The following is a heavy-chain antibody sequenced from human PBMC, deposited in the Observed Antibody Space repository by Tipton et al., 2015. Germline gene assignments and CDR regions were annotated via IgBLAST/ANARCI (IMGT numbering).Heavy chain of an antibody. V-gene: IGHV3-23*01. Sequence: LSLTCAASGFTFRSYAMSWVRQAPGKGLEWVSAISGSGGNTYYPDSVKGRFNISRDNSKTTLYLQMNSLRAGDTAVYYCARGGLTAVGTPLDLWGQRTLVTVSS. CDR1: GFTFRSYA. J-gene: IGHJ5*02. CDR3: ARGGLTAVGTPLDL. D-gene: IGHD6-13*01. CDR2: ISGSGGNT.